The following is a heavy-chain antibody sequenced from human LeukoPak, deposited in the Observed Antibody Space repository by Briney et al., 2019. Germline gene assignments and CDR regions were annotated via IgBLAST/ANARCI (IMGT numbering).Heavy chain of an antibody. J-gene: IGHJ4*02. CDR1: GGSISSYY. CDR3: ARGYCSGGSCYWDY. V-gene: IGHV4-59*01. Sequence: PSETLSLTCTVSGGSISSYYWSWIRQPPGKGLVWIGYIYYSGSTNYNPSLKSRVTISVDTSKNQFSLKLSSVTAADTAVYYCARGYCSGGSCYWDYWGQGTLVTVSS. D-gene: IGHD2-15*01. CDR2: IYYSGST.